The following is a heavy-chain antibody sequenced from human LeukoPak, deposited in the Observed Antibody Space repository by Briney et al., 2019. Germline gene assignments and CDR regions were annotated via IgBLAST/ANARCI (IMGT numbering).Heavy chain of an antibody. J-gene: IGHJ4*02. CDR3: ARDPDNYRGVIKVKVDY. CDR2: ISSSSSYI. CDR1: GFTFSSYS. D-gene: IGHD3-10*01. Sequence: GGSLRLSCAASGFTFSSYSMNWVRQAPGKGLEWVSSISSSSSYIYYADSVKGRFTISRDNAKNSLYLQMNSLRAEDTAVYYCARDPDNYRGVIKVKVDYWGQGTLVTVSS. V-gene: IGHV3-21*01.